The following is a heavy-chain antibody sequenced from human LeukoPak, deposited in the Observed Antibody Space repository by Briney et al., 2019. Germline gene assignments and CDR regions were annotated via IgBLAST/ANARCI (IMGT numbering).Heavy chain of an antibody. CDR3: ARWEQLVRGDAFDI. V-gene: IGHV3-11*04. D-gene: IGHD6-6*01. J-gene: IGHJ3*02. CDR2: ISSSGSTI. CDR1: GFTFSDYY. Sequence: GGSLRLSCAASGFTFSDYYMNWIRQAPGKGLEWVSYISSSGSTIYYADSVKGRFTISRDNAKNSLYLQMNSLRAEDTAVYYCARWEQLVRGDAFDIWGQGTMVTVSS.